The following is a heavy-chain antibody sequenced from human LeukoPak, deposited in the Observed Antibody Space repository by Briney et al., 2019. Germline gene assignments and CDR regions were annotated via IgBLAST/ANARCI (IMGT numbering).Heavy chain of an antibody. J-gene: IGHJ4*02. Sequence: GGSLRLSCAASGFTFSSYAMSWVRQAPGKGLEWVSAISGSGGSTYYADSVKGRFTISRDNSKNTLYLQMSSLRAEDTAVYYCAKDLSKVPSSGWYLPPHYFDYWGQGTLVTVSS. CDR1: GFTFSSYA. V-gene: IGHV3-23*01. CDR3: AKDLSKVPSSGWYLPPHYFDY. CDR2: ISGSGGST. D-gene: IGHD6-19*01.